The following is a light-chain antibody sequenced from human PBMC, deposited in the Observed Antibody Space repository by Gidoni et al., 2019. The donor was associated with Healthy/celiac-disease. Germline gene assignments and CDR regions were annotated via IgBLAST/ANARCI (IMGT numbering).Light chain of an antibody. Sequence: DIKINQPPSSLSASVGDRVTITCRASQSISSYLNWYQQKPGKAPKLLIYAASSLQSGVPSRFSGSGSGTDFTLTISSLQPEDFATYYCQQSYSTLYTFGQGTKLEIK. CDR2: AAS. J-gene: IGKJ2*01. V-gene: IGKV1-39*01. CDR1: QSISSY. CDR3: QQSYSTLYT.